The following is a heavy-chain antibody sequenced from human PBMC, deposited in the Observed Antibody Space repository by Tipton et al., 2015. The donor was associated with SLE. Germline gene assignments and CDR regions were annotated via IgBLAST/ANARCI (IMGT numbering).Heavy chain of an antibody. D-gene: IGHD1-26*01. V-gene: IGHV4-39*07. CDR2: VYYGKST. CDR1: GGSISSSSFY. CDR3: ARVPSGQGAYHFDS. J-gene: IGHJ4*02. Sequence: TLSLTCTVSGGSISSSSFYWGWIRQPPGKGLEWIGSVYYGKSTFYNPSLKSRVTISVDTSTNRLSLNLTSVTTADTAVYYCARVPSGQGAYHFDSWGQGTLVIVS.